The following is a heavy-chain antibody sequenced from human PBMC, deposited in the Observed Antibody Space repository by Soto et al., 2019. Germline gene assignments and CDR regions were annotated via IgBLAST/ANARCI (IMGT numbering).Heavy chain of an antibody. V-gene: IGHV1-69*13. J-gene: IGHJ6*02. CDR3: ARAGGLADGLSYYYGSGSYYSNYYYYGMDV. CDR1: GGTFSSYA. Sequence: ASVKVSCKASGGTFSSYAISWVRQAPGQGLEWMGGIIPIFGTANYAQKFQGRVTITADESTSTAYMELSSLRSEDTAVYYCARAGGLADGLSYYYGSGSYYSNYYYYGMDVWGQGTTVTVSS. D-gene: IGHD3-10*01. CDR2: IIPIFGTA.